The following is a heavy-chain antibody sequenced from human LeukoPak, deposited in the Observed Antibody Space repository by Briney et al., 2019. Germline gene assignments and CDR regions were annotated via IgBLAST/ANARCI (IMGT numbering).Heavy chain of an antibody. D-gene: IGHD3-22*01. CDR3: ARDPRYSYDDSGTFDS. CDR2: ISTSSSYI. V-gene: IGHV3-21*01. J-gene: IGHJ4*02. CDR1: GFTFSSYD. Sequence: PGGSLRLSCAASGFTFSSYDMNWVRQAPGKGLEWVSSISTSSSYIYYADSVKGRFTISRDNAKNSLYLQMSTLRAEDTAIYYCARDPRYSYDDSGTFDSWGQGTLVIVSS.